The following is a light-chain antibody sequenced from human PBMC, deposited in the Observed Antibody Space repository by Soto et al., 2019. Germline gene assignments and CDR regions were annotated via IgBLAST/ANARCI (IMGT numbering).Light chain of an antibody. J-gene: IGKJ1*01. CDR3: QQYGDSPPT. Sequence: EILVTQSPATLSLSPGERATLSCRASQSVSSSYLAWYQQKPGQAPRLLIFGASTRATGIPDRFSGSGSETDFTLTISRLEPEDFAVYHCQQYGDSPPTFGQGTKVDIK. CDR2: GAS. CDR1: QSVSSSY. V-gene: IGKV3-20*01.